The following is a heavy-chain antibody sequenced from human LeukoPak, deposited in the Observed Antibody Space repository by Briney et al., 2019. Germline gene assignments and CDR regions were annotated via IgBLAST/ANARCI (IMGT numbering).Heavy chain of an antibody. V-gene: IGHV3-21*01. CDR3: ARNGDGSGFVDY. Sequence: PGGSLRLSCAASGFTFSSYSMNWVRQAPGKGLEWVSSISSSSSYIYYADSVKGRFTISRDNAKNSLYLQMNSLRAEDTAVYYCARNGDGSGFVDYWGQGTLVTVSS. J-gene: IGHJ4*02. CDR2: ISSSSSYI. D-gene: IGHD3-10*01. CDR1: GFTFSSYS.